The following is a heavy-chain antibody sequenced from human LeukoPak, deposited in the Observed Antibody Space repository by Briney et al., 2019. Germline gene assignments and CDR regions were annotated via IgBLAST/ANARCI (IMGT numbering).Heavy chain of an antibody. CDR3: AKGSVGAYFDY. J-gene: IGHJ4*02. CDR2: ISGSGGST. CDR1: GFTFNDYY. Sequence: GGSLRLSCAASGFTFNDYYMSWIRQAPGKGLEWVSAISGSGGSTYYADSVKGRFTISRDNSKNTLYLQMNSLRAEDTAVYYCAKGSVGAYFDYWGQGTLVTVSS. V-gene: IGHV3-23*01. D-gene: IGHD1-26*01.